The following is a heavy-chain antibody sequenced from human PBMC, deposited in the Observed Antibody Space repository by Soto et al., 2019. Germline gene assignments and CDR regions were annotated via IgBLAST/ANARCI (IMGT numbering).Heavy chain of an antibody. V-gene: IGHV1-18*01. CDR1: DHTFTYYG. CDR2: ISGYNGNT. Sequence: QVQLLQSGGEVKKPGASVKVSCNSSDHTFTYYGINWVRRAPGQGLEWMGWISGYNGNTKYAQKFQDRVTMSADTSTKRGYMGRRNLTCYYPFFYFCVASGCHFFGLYMWCQGTTVTVSS. J-gene: IGHJ6*02. CDR3: VASGCHFFGLYM. D-gene: IGHD3-22*01.